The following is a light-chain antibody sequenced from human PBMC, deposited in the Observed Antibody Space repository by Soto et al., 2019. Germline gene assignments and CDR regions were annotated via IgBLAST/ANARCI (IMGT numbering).Light chain of an antibody. J-gene: IGLJ1*01. CDR3: SSYAGSNNFV. V-gene: IGLV2-8*01. Sequence: QSVLTQPPSASGSPGQSVTISCTGTSSDVGTYKYVSWYQQHPGKAPKLVIYEGSKRPSGVPDRFSGSKSGNTASLTVSGLQAEDEADYYCSSYAGSNNFVFGTGTKLTVL. CDR2: EGS. CDR1: SSDVGTYKY.